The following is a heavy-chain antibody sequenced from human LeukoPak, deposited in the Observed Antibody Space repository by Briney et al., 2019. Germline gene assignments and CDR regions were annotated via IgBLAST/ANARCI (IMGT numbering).Heavy chain of an antibody. Sequence: ASVKVSCKASGYTFTGYYMHWVRQAPGQGLEWMGWINPNSGGTNYAQKFQGRVTMTRDTSISTAYMELSRLRSDDTAVYYCARSGIAAAGTRVDYRGQGTLVTVSS. V-gene: IGHV1-2*02. CDR2: INPNSGGT. CDR1: GYTFTGYY. J-gene: IGHJ4*02. D-gene: IGHD6-13*01. CDR3: ARSGIAAAGTRVDY.